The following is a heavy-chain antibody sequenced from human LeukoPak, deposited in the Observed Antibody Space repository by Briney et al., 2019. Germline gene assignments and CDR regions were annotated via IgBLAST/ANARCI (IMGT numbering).Heavy chain of an antibody. V-gene: IGHV4-4*02. D-gene: IGHD1-14*01. J-gene: IGHJ4*02. CDR1: GGSISSTYW. Sequence: SGTLSLTCDVSGGSISSTYWWTWVRQSPGKGLEWIGKIYHSGFTNYNPSLKSRVTISVDKPKNHFSLKLSSVTAADTAVYYCAREDPDRKIDYWGQGTLVTVSS. CDR2: IYHSGFT. CDR3: AREDPDRKIDY.